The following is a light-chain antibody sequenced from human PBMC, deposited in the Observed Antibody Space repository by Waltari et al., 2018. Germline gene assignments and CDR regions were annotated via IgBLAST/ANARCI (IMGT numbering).Light chain of an antibody. CDR1: RSNIGNNS. CDR2: NTN. Sequence: QSVLTQPPSASGTPGQRVTISCSGSRSNIGNNSANWYQQLPRTAPKLLMYNTNQRPSGVPDRFSGSRSGTSASLAISGLQSEDEGDYYCSSWDDSLNGPAFGGGTKVTVL. J-gene: IGLJ3*02. CDR3: SSWDDSLNGPA. V-gene: IGLV1-44*01.